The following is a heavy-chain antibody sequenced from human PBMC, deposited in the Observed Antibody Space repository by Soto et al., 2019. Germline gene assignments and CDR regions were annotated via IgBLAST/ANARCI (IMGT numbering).Heavy chain of an antibody. CDR3: ARDPGYYYDSSGYFHYFDY. J-gene: IGHJ4*02. D-gene: IGHD3-22*01. Sequence: QVQLVQSGAEVKKPGSSVKVSCKASGGTFSSYAISWVRQAPGQGLEWMGGIIPIFGTANYAQKFQGRVTITAAKSTSTAYMELSSLRYEDTAVSYCARDPGYYYDSSGYFHYFDYWGQGTLVTVSS. CDR1: GGTFSSYA. V-gene: IGHV1-69*06. CDR2: IIPIFGTA.